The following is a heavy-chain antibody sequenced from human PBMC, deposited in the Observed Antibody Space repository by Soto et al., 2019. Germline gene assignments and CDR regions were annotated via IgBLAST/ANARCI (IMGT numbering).Heavy chain of an antibody. CDR3: ARDRGYSYMGGYFDY. CDR1: GFTFSSYG. J-gene: IGHJ4*02. V-gene: IGHV3-33*01. D-gene: IGHD5-18*01. Sequence: QVQLVESGGGVVQPGRSLRLSCAASGFTFSSYGMHWVRQAPGKGLEWVAVIWYDGSNKYYADSVKGRFTISRDNSKTTLYLQMNSLRAEDTAVYDCARDRGYSYMGGYFDYWGQGTLVTVSS. CDR2: IWYDGSNK.